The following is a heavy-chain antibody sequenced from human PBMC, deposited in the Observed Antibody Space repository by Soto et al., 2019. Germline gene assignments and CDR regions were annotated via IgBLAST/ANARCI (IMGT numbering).Heavy chain of an antibody. CDR1: GFSFANYW. V-gene: IGHV3-74*01. CDR2: INSDGSTT. Sequence: GSLRLSCAASGFSFANYWMYWVRQTPGKGLVWVSRINSDGSTTRYADSVEGRFTISRDNVKNTLYLQMSSLRAEDTAVYYCVRDLGYGFFYYGMDVWGHGTTVTVSS. CDR3: VRDLGYGFFYYGMDV. D-gene: IGHD5-18*01. J-gene: IGHJ6*02.